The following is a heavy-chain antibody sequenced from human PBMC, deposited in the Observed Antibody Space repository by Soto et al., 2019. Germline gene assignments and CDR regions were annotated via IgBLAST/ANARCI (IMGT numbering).Heavy chain of an antibody. D-gene: IGHD2-15*01. CDR3: ERGASGGYYNYYAMYF. CDR1: GFTFSTYS. Sequence: EVQLGESGGGLVQPGGSLRLSCEASGFTFSTYSLTWVRQAPGKLLELVSYISGRRSAIYYADSVKGRFTISSDNAKNSLYLQMNSLRDDDKAVDYCERGASGGYYNYYAMYFWGQGTTVTVSS. J-gene: IGHJ6*02. CDR2: ISGRRSAI. V-gene: IGHV3-48*02.